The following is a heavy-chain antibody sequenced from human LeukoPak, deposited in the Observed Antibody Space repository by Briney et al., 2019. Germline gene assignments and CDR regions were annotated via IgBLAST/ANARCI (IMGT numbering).Heavy chain of an antibody. Sequence: GGSLRLSCAASGFTFSSSAMSWVRQAPGKGLEWVSAISNNGGYTYYADSVQGRFTTSRDNSKSTLCLQMNSLRAEDTAVYYCAKGGQQLEDWGQGTLVTVSS. J-gene: IGHJ4*02. D-gene: IGHD6-6*01. CDR2: ISNNGGYT. CDR1: GFTFSSSA. CDR3: AKGGQQLED. V-gene: IGHV3-23*01.